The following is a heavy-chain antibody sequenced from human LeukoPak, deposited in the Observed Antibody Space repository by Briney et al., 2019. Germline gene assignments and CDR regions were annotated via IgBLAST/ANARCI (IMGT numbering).Heavy chain of an antibody. V-gene: IGHV1-24*01. CDR2: FDPEDGET. J-gene: IGHJ3*02. D-gene: IGHD1-26*01. CDR1: GYTLTELS. Sequence: ASVKVSCKVSGYTLTELSMHWVRQAPGKGLEWMGGFDPEDGETIYAQKFQGRVTMTEDTSTDTAYMELSSLRSEDTAVYNCATVGAIPDAFDIWGQGTMVTVSS. CDR3: ATVGAIPDAFDI.